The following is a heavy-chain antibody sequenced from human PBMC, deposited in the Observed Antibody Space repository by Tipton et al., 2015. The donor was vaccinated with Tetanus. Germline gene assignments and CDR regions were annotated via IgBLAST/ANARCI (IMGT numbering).Heavy chain of an antibody. J-gene: IGHJ3*02. V-gene: IGHV1-69*01. CDR3: ARGPNWSGGSCCPFFAFDI. Sequence: QSGPEVKKPGSSVKVSCKASGGTFSSYAIGWVRQAPGQGLEWMGGIIPIFGTANYAQKFQGRVTITADESTSTAYMELSSLRSEDTAVYYCARGPNWSGGSCCPFFAFDIWGQGTMVTVSS. CDR1: GGTFSSYA. D-gene: IGHD2-15*01. CDR2: IIPIFGTA.